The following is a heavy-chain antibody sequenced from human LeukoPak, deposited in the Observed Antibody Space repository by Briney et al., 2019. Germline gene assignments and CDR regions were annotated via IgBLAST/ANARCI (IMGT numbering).Heavy chain of an antibody. V-gene: IGHV3-74*01. J-gene: IGHJ4*02. D-gene: IGHD2-21*01. Sequence: TGGSLRLSCAASGFTYSRYWMHWVRQAPGKGLEWVSRINSDGSSATYADSVRGRFTISRDNAENTVSLQMNSLRAEDTAVYYCVRDGDGIVEFYFWGQGTLVTVSS. CDR3: VRDGDGIVEFYF. CDR2: INSDGSSA. CDR1: GFTYSRYW.